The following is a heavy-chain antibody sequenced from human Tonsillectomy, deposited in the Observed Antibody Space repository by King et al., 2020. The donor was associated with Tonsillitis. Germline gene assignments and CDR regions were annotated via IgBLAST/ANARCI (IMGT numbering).Heavy chain of an antibody. CDR1: GGSISSHY. CDR3: ARDRRLYDTVNYYYMDV. Sequence: VQLQESGPGLVKPSETLSLTCTVSGGSISSHYWSWIRQPPGKGLEWIGYISDTGSTNYNPSLTSRVTISVDTSKNQFSLKLSSVTAADSAVYYCARDRRLYDTVNYYYMDVWGKGTAVTVSS. J-gene: IGHJ6*03. D-gene: IGHD3-9*01. V-gene: IGHV4-59*11. CDR2: ISDTGST.